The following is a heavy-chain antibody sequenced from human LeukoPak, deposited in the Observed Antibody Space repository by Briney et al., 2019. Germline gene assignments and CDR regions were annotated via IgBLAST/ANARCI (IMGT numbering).Heavy chain of an antibody. CDR1: GYTFTGYY. CDR2: INPSGGST. CDR3: ARDRPNLRYFDWLLNYYGMDV. V-gene: IGHV1-46*01. D-gene: IGHD3-9*01. Sequence: GASVKVSCKASGYTFTGYYMHWVRQAPGQGLEWMGIINPSGGSTSYAQKFQGRVTMTRDTSTSTVYMELSSLRSEDTAVYYCARDRPNLRYFDWLLNYYGMDVWGQGTTVTVSS. J-gene: IGHJ6*02.